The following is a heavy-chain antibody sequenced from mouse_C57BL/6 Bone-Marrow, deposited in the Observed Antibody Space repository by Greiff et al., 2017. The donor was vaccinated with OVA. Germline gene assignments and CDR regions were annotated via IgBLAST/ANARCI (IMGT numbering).Heavy chain of an antibody. Sequence: QVQLQQSGAELVKPGASVKLSCKASGYTFTSYWMQWVKQRPGQGLEWIGEIDPSDSYTNYNQKFKGKATLTVDTSSSTAYMQLSSLTSEDSAVYYCARGDYSNYWGKGTTLTVSS. V-gene: IGHV1-50*01. J-gene: IGHJ2*01. D-gene: IGHD2-5*01. CDR2: IDPSDSYT. CDR3: ARGDYSNY. CDR1: GYTFTSYW.